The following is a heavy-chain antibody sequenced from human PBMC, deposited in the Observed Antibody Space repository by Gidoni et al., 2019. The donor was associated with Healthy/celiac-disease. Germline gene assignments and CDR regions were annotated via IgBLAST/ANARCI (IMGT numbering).Heavy chain of an antibody. J-gene: IGHJ3*02. CDR1: GLPVSSNY. CDR2: IYSGGST. Sequence: EVQLVESGGGFIQPGGSLRPSGAAAGLPVSSNYRSWVRQAPGKGLEWVSVIYSGGSTYYADSVKGRFTISRDNSKNTLYLQMNSLRAEDTTVYYCARATGDRDAFDIWGQGTMVTVSS. V-gene: IGHV3-53*01. D-gene: IGHD7-27*01. CDR3: ARATGDRDAFDI.